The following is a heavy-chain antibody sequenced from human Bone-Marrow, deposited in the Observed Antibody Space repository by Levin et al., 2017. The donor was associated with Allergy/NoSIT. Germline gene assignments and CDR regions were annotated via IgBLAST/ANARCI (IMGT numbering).Heavy chain of an antibody. D-gene: IGHD6-13*01. CDR2: IYYTGST. V-gene: IGHV4-59*11. Sequence: SETLSLTCTVSCGSMLGHYPFWIRQSPGKGLEYIGHIYYTGSTNYNPSLQSRVTISVDTSRNQFSLKLSSVTASDTAVYFCAREVPAAGHFEYWGQGIPVTVSS. CDR3: AREVPAAGHFEY. CDR1: CGSMLGHY. J-gene: IGHJ4*02.